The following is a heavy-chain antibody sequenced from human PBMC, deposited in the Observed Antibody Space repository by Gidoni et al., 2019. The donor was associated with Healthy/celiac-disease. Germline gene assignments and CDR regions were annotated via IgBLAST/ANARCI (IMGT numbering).Heavy chain of an antibody. Sequence: EVQLVESGGGLVQPGGSLRLSCAASGFPFSSYSMNWVRQSPGKGLEWVSSISSSSSYIYYADSVKGRFTISRDNAKNSLYLQMNSLRAEDTAVYYCARDRSLGYCSGGSCYWSAFDIWGQGTMVTVSS. CDR3: ARDRSLGYCSGGSCYWSAFDI. V-gene: IGHV3-21*01. D-gene: IGHD2-15*01. CDR1: GFPFSSYS. J-gene: IGHJ3*02. CDR2: ISSSSSYI.